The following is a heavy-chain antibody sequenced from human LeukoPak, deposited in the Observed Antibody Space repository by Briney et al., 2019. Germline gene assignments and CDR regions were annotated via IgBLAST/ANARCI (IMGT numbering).Heavy chain of an antibody. D-gene: IGHD3-22*01. CDR2: TYYRSKWYS. CDR3: ARGPHYDSSGYYPFDY. Sequence: SQTLSLTCAISGDSVSSSSAAWNWIRQSPSRGLEWLGRTYYRSKWYSDYAVSVKSRITINPDTSKNQFSLQLNSVTPEDTAVYYCARGPHYDSSGYYPFDYWGQGTLVTVSS. V-gene: IGHV6-1*01. J-gene: IGHJ4*02. CDR1: GDSVSSSSAA.